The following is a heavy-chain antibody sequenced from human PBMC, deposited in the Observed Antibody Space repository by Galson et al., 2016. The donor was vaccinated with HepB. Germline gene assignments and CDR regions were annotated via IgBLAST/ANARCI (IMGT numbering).Heavy chain of an antibody. D-gene: IGHD3-3*01. CDR3: SRVVGFWNGYSYRFHGLDV. V-gene: IGHV3-53*01. CDR1: GFTVYGNY. J-gene: IGHJ6*02. Sequence: SLRLSCAASGFTVYGNYMSWVRQAPGKGLQWVSMLYSRGDTYYADSVQGRLTTSRDFSKNTVSLQIDSLTAEDTALYYCSRVVGFWNGYSYRFHGLDVWGQGTTVTVSS. CDR2: LYSRGDT.